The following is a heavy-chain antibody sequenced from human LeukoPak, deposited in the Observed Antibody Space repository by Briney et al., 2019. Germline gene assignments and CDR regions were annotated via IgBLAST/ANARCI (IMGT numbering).Heavy chain of an antibody. V-gene: IGHV3-30*18. Sequence: GGSLRLSCAASGFTFSDYYMSWIRQAPGKGLEWVAVISYDESNKHYADSVKGRFTISRDTSRNTLYLQMDSLRAEDTALYYCAKDSSTGWYYFDYWGQGTVVTVSS. D-gene: IGHD2-2*01. J-gene: IGHJ4*02. CDR2: ISYDESNK. CDR1: GFTFSDYY. CDR3: AKDSSTGWYYFDY.